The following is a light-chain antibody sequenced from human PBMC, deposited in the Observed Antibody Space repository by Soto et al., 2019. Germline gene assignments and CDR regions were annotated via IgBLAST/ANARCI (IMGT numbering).Light chain of an antibody. Sequence: QSALTQPASVSGSPGQSITISCTGTSSDVGGYNYVSWYQHHPGKAPKLMIYDVSNRPSGVSNRFSGSKSGNTASLSISGLLPEDEADYYCSSYRTSNTRQIVCGTGTKVTVL. CDR1: SSDVGGYNY. CDR2: DVS. V-gene: IGLV2-14*03. J-gene: IGLJ1*01. CDR3: SSYRTSNTRQIV.